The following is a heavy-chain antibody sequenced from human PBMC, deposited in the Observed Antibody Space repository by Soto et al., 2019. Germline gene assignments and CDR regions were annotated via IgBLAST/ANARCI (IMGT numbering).Heavy chain of an antibody. J-gene: IGHJ6*02. CDR1: GFTFSSYA. V-gene: IGHV3-23*01. Sequence: EVQLLESGGGLVQPGGSLRLSCAASGFTFSSYAMSWVRQAPGKGLEWVSAISGSGGSTYYADSVKGRFTISRENAKNSLYLQMNSLRAGDTAVYYCARGRITGTTVSFPFDGMDVWGQGTTVTVSS. CDR3: ARGRITGTTVSFPFDGMDV. CDR2: ISGSGGST. D-gene: IGHD1-7*01.